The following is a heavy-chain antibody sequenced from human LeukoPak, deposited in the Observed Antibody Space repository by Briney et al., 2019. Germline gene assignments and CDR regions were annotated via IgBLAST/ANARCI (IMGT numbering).Heavy chain of an antibody. CDR2: INPNSGAT. J-gene: IGHJ4*02. V-gene: IGHV1-2*02. D-gene: IGHD4-23*01. CDR3: ARLIRGGNSGEWDY. CDR1: GYTFTGYY. Sequence: ASVKVSCKASGYTFTGYYMHWVRQAPGQGLEWVAWINPNSGATNSAQKFQGRVTMTRDTSISTAYMELSSLRSDDTAVYYCARLIRGGNSGEWDYWGQGTLVTVSS.